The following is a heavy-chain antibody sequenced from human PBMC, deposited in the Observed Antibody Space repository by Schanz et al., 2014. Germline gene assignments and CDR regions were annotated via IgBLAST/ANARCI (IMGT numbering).Heavy chain of an antibody. Sequence: QLMQSGSEVRKPGASVKVSCKASGYIFGSHGMTWVRQAPGQGPELMGWISAFDDKTDYAQNLQGRLIMTTDTSTTTVYMKLRGLRSDDTAMYYCVAEKLMESGTWAKAFDIWGQGTWVTVSS. CDR3: VAEKLMESGTWAKAFDI. J-gene: IGHJ3*02. CDR2: ISAFDDKT. CDR1: GYIFGSHG. V-gene: IGHV1-18*01. D-gene: IGHD3-3*01.